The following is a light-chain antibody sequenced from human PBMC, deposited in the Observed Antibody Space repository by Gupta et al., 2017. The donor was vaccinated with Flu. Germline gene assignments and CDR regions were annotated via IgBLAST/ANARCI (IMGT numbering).Light chain of an antibody. J-gene: IGKJ1*01. CDR2: LGS. V-gene: IGKV2-28*01. CDR1: QSLLHNNGFNY. CDR3: MQALQTPWT. Sequence: DVVMTQSPLSLPVTPGQPASISCRSSQSLLHNNGFNYLDWYLQKPGQSPQLLIYLGSNRASGVPDRFSGSGSGTXFTLKIXRVEAEDVGVYYCMQALQTPWTFGXGTKVEAK.